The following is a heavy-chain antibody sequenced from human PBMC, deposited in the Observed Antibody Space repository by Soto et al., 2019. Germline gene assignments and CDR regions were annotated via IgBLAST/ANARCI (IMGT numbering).Heavy chain of an antibody. Sequence: GGSLRLSCAASGFTFSNAWVSWVRQAIGKDWEGVGHIKNITDCETTDYDAHVKGRFTISRDDEKNTLYLQMNSLKTEDTDMYYCTTGLSPYGWIDDWCQGTTVTLS. CDR3: TTGLSPYGWIDD. CDR1: GFTFSNAW. D-gene: IGHD2-2*03. J-gene: IGHJ6*02. CDR2: IKNITDCETT. V-gene: IGHV3-15*01.